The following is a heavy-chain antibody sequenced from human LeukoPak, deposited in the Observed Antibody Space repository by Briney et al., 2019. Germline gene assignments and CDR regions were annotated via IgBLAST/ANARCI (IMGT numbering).Heavy chain of an antibody. D-gene: IGHD7-27*01. Sequence: PGGSLRLSCAASGFTFSSYEMNWVRQAPGKGLEWVSYISSSGTTKYYADSVKGRFTISRDNAKNSLYLQINSLRAEDTAVYYCARVWGSSFDYWGQGTLVTVSS. CDR1: GFTFSSYE. V-gene: IGHV3-48*03. CDR3: ARVWGSSFDY. CDR2: ISSSGTTK. J-gene: IGHJ4*02.